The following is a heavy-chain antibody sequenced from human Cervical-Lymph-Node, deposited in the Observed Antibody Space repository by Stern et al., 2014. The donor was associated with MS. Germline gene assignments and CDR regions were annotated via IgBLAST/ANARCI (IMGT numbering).Heavy chain of an antibody. V-gene: IGHV3-48*04. CDR3: ARDLHFWAVAGDWFDP. CDR1: GFTFSSYS. Sequence: EVQLVQSGGGLVQPGGSLRLSCAASGFTFSSYSMNWVRQAPGKGLEWASYISSSSSTIYYADSVKGRFTISRDNAKISLYLQMNSLRAEDTAVYYCARDLHFWAVAGDWFDPWGQGTLVTVSS. J-gene: IGHJ5*02. D-gene: IGHD6-19*01. CDR2: ISSSSSTI.